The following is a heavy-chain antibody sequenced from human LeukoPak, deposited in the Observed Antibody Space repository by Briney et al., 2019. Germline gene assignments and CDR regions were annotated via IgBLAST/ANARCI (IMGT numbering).Heavy chain of an antibody. CDR2: IYYSGST. CDR1: GGSISSYY. Sequence: PSETLSLTCTVSGGSISSYYWSWIRQPPGKGLEWIGYIYYSGSTNYNPSLKSRVTISVDTSKNQFSLELSSVTAADTAVYYCARFQRGPFDYWGQGTLVTVSS. J-gene: IGHJ4*02. CDR3: ARFQRGPFDY. V-gene: IGHV4-59*08.